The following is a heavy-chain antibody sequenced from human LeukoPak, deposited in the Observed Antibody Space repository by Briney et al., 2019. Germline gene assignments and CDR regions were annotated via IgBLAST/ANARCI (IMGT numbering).Heavy chain of an antibody. CDR1: GGSFRGYY. J-gene: IGHJ5*02. D-gene: IGHD5-18*01. CDR3: ARGKIQLWLRRVAWFDP. V-gene: IGHV4-34*01. Sequence: SETLSLTCAVYGGSFRGYYWTWIRQSPGKGLEWIGEINHSGSTNYNPSLKSRVTISVDTSKNQFSLKLSSVTAADTAVYYCARGKIQLWLRRVAWFDPWGQGTLVTVSS. CDR2: INHSGST.